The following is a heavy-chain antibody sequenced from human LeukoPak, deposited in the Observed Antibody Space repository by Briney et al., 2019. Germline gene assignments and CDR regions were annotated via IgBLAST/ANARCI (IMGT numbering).Heavy chain of an antibody. Sequence: PSETLSLTCTVSGCSISSGDYYWSWIRQPPGRGLEWIGYIYYSGSTYYNPSLKSRVTISVDTSKNQFSLKLSSVTAADTAVYYCARDLRSSWVRTPWYFDLWGRGTLVTVSS. D-gene: IGHD4/OR15-4a*01. V-gene: IGHV4-30-4*01. J-gene: IGHJ2*01. CDR3: ARDLRSSWVRTPWYFDL. CDR1: GCSISSGDYY. CDR2: IYYSGST.